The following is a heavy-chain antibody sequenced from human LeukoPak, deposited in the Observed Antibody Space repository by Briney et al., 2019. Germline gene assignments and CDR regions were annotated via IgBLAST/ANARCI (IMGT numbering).Heavy chain of an antibody. CDR1: GYTFTSYA. J-gene: IGHJ4*02. V-gene: IGHV1-3*01. CDR3: ARSGTGDGLDY. D-gene: IGHD7-27*01. CDR2: INAGNSNT. Sequence: ASVKVSCKASGYTFTSYAMHWVRQAPGQRLEWTGWINAGNSNTKYSQKFQGRVTITRDTSASTAYMELSSLRSEDTAVYYCARSGTGDGLDYWGQGTLVTVSS.